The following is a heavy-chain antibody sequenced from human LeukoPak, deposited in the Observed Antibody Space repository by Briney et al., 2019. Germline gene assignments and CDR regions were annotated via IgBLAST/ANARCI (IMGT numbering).Heavy chain of an antibody. CDR1: GYSFTSYW. CDR2: IYPGDSDT. D-gene: IGHD6-13*01. Sequence: GESLKISCKGSGYSFTSYWIGWVHQMPGNGLEWMGIIYPGDSDTRYSPSFQGQVTISADKSITTAYLQWSSLKASDTAIYYCARGGSSLLFDYWGQGALVTVSS. CDR3: ARGGSSLLFDY. V-gene: IGHV5-51*07. J-gene: IGHJ4*02.